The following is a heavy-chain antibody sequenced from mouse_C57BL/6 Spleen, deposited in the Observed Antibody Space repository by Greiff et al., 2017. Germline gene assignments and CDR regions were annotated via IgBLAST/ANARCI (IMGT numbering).Heavy chain of an antibody. CDR2: ISGGGGNT. CDR1: GFTFSSYT. D-gene: IGHD1-1*01. Sequence: EVNLVESGGGLVKPGGSLKLSCAASGFTFSSYTMSWVRQTPEKRLEWVATISGGGGNTYYPDSVKGRFTISRDNAKNTLYLQMSSLRSEDTALYYCARPPSYYYGSSFYAMDYWGQGTSVTVSS. CDR3: ARPPSYYYGSSFYAMDY. V-gene: IGHV5-9*01. J-gene: IGHJ4*01.